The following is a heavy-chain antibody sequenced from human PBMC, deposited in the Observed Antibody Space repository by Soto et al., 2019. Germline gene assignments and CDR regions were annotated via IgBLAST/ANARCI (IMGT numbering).Heavy chain of an antibody. V-gene: IGHV4-30-4*01. D-gene: IGHD2-15*01. Sequence: PSETLSLTCTVSGGSISSGDYYWSWIRQPPGKGLEWIGYIYYSGSTYYNPSLKSRVTISVDTSKNQFSLKLSSVTAADKAVYYCARGSPVVVNYDYWGQGTLV. CDR1: GGSISSGDYY. CDR2: IYYSGST. CDR3: ARGSPVVVNYDY. J-gene: IGHJ4*02.